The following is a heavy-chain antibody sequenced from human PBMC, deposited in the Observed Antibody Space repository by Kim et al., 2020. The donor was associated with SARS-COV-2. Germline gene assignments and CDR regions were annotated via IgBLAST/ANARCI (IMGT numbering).Heavy chain of an antibody. J-gene: IGHJ4*02. CDR2: IKNKANSYTT. V-gene: IGHV3-72*01. Sequence: GGSLRLSCAASGFIFSDHYMDWVRQSPGKGLEWVGGIKNKANSYTTDYAASVEGRFTVSRDDSKHSLYLQMNSPKIEATAVYSCADAGRSGYWGQGTLVT. D-gene: IGHD3-10*01. CDR3: ADAGRSGY. CDR1: GFIFSDHY.